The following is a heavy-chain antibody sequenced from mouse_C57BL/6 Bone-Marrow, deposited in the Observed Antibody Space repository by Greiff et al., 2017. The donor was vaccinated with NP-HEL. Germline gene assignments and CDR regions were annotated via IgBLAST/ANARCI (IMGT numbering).Heavy chain of an antibody. J-gene: IGHJ1*03. V-gene: IGHV1-22*01. CDR1: GYTFTDYN. Sequence: VQLQQSGPELVKPGASVKMSCKASGYTFTDYNMHWVKQSHGKSLEWIGYINPNNGGTSYNQKFKGKATLTVNKSSSTAYMELRSLTSEDSAVYYCARVDYYGSSYLYWYFDVWGTGTTVTVSS. CDR3: ARVDYYGSSYLYWYFDV. CDR2: INPNNGGT. D-gene: IGHD1-1*01.